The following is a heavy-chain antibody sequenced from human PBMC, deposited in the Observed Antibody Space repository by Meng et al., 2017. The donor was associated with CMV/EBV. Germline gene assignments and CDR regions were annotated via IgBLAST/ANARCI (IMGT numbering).Heavy chain of an antibody. CDR2: IKQDGSEK. J-gene: IGHJ3*02. CDR1: GFTFSSYW. V-gene: IGHV3-7*01. Sequence: GGSLRLSCAASGFTFSSYWMSWVRQAPGKGLEWVANIKQDGSEKYYVDSVKGRFTISRDNAKNSLYLQMNSLRAEDTVVYYCARENWGDAFDIWGQGTMVTVSS. CDR3: ARENWGDAFDI. D-gene: IGHD7-27*01.